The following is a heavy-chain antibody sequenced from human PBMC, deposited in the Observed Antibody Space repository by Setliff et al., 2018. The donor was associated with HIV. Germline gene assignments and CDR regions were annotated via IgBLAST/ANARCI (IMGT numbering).Heavy chain of an antibody. D-gene: IGHD4-17*01. CDR3: ARGGPTVAYGVDV. CDR1: GGSASNSRYY. J-gene: IGHJ6*02. V-gene: IGHV4-39*07. CDR2: IHYNEKT. Sequence: SETLSLTCTVSGGSASNSRYYWAWIRQPPGKGLEYIGSIHYNEKTYYNPSLKSRVTISLDTSNNQFSLKVNSVTAADTAIYYCARGGPTVAYGVDVWGQGTTVTVSS.